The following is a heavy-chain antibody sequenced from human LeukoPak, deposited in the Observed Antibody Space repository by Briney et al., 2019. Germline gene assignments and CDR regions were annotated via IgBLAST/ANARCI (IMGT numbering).Heavy chain of an antibody. V-gene: IGHV3-21*04. J-gene: IGHJ6*02. D-gene: IGHD4-23*01. CDR3: ARGYGGNWGPDYGMDV. CDR1: GFTFSSYA. CDR2: ISSSSSYI. Sequence: PGGSLRLSCAASGFTFSSYAMSWVRQAPGKGLEWVSSISSSSSYIYYADSVKGRFTISRDNAKNSLYLQMNSLRAEDTAVYYCARGYGGNWGPDYGMDVWGQGTTVTVSS.